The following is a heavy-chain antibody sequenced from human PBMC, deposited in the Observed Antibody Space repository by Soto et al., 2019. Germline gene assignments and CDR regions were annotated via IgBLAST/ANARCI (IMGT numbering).Heavy chain of an antibody. Sequence: TGGSLRLSCAASGFSFSAHWMHWVRQAPGKGLVWVSRLNVDGSNTKYADSVQGRFTISRDNAKNTLYLQMDSLRAEDTAVYYCARDSADVVTDYNPMFDSWGQGTLVTGSS. J-gene: IGHJ4*02. V-gene: IGHV3-74*01. CDR3: ARDSADVVTDYNPMFDS. D-gene: IGHD1-1*01. CDR1: GFSFSAHW. CDR2: LNVDGSNT.